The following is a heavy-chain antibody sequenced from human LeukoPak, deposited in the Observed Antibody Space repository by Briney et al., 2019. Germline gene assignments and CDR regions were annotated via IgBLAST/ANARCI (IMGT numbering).Heavy chain of an antibody. D-gene: IGHD4-17*01. J-gene: IGHJ3*02. V-gene: IGHV3-30*18. CDR3: AKVFPYGDYVMDAFDI. Sequence: GGSLRLSCAASGFTFSSYGMHWVRQAPGKGLEWVAVISYDGSNKYYADSVKGRFTISTDNSKNTLYLQMNSLRAEDTAVYYCAKVFPYGDYVMDAFDIWGQGTMVTVSP. CDR2: ISYDGSNK. CDR1: GFTFSSYG.